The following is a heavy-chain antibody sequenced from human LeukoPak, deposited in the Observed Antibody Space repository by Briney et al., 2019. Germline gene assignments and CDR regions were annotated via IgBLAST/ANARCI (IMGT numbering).Heavy chain of an antibody. V-gene: IGHV3-48*01. CDR1: GFTFSTYS. CDR3: AKDRKVVVAATVGDFDY. CDR2: ISSSSSTI. Sequence: GGSLRLSCAASGFTFSTYSMNWVRQAPGKGLEWVSYISSSSSTIYYADSVKGRFTISRDNSKNTLYLQMNSLRAEDTAVYYCAKDRKVVVAATVGDFDYWGQGTLVTVSS. D-gene: IGHD2-15*01. J-gene: IGHJ4*02.